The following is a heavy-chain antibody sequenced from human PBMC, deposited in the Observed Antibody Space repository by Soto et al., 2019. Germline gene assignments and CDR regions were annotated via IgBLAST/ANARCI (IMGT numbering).Heavy chain of an antibody. J-gene: IGHJ6*03. Sequence: GGSLRLSCAASGFTFSSYGMHWVRQAPGKGLEWVAVISYDGSNIYYADSVKGRFTISRDNAKNTLYLQMNSLRAEDTALYYCAKDISSAHFAPIVVVPAATPSYYYYMDVWGKGTTVTVSS. CDR2: ISYDGSNI. V-gene: IGHV3-30*18. CDR1: GFTFSSYG. D-gene: IGHD2-2*01. CDR3: AKDISSAHFAPIVVVPAATPSYYYYMDV.